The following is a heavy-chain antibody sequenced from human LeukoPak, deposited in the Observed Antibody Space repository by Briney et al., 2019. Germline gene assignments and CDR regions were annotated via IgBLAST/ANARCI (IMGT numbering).Heavy chain of an antibody. CDR1: GGSISSGGYY. D-gene: IGHD3-22*01. J-gene: IGHJ3*02. V-gene: IGHV4-61*08. CDR2: IYYSGST. CDR3: ARDVNASPYYYDSRSHAFDI. Sequence: SETLSLTCTVSGGSISSGGYYRSWIRQPPGKGLEWIGYIYYSGSTNYNPSLKSRVTISVDTSKNQFSLKLSSVTAADTAVYYCARDVNASPYYYDSRSHAFDIWGQGTMVTVSS.